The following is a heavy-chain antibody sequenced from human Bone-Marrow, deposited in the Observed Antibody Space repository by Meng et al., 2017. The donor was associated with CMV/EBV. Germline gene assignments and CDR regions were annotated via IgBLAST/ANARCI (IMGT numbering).Heavy chain of an antibody. Sequence: SGPTLVKPTQTLTLTCTFSGLSLSTSGVGVGWIRQPPGKALGWLALIYWNDDKRHSPSLESRLTITKDSSKNQVVLTRTNMDPVDTATYYCAHTSLESGDYFDSWGQGTLVTVSS. V-gene: IGHV2-5*01. CDR3: AHTSLESGDYFDS. CDR2: IYWNDDK. J-gene: IGHJ4*02. CDR1: GLSLSTSGVG.